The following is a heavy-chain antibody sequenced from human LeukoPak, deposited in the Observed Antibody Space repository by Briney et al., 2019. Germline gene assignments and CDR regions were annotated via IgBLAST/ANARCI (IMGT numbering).Heavy chain of an antibody. D-gene: IGHD3-22*01. J-gene: IGHJ4*02. CDR3: AKLLYYYDSSQPY. Sequence: GGSLRLSCAASGFTFSSYAMTWVRQAPGKGMEWVSGISGSGGSTDYAHSVKGRFIISRDNSKNTLYLQMNSLRAEDTAVYYCAKLLYYYDSSQPYWGQGTLVTVSS. CDR1: GFTFSSYA. CDR2: ISGSGGST. V-gene: IGHV3-23*01.